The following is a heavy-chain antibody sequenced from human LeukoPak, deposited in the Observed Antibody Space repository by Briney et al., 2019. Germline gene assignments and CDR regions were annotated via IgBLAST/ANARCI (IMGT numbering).Heavy chain of an antibody. D-gene: IGHD2-15*01. CDR2: IYYSGST. J-gene: IGHJ4*02. CDR1: GGSISGYY. CDR3: AGGYCSGGSCPSSLDS. Sequence: SETLSLTCTVSGGSISGYYWSWIRQPPGKGLEWIGYIYYSGSTNYNPSLKSRVTISVDTSKNQFSLKLSSVTAADTAVYYCAGGYCSGGSCPSSLDSWGQGTLVTVSS. V-gene: IGHV4-59*08.